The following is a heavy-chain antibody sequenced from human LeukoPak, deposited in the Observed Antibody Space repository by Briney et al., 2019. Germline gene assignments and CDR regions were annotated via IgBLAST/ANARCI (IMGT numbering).Heavy chain of an antibody. D-gene: IGHD5-12*01. CDR3: ARGYSGYDYVDY. J-gene: IGHJ4*02. V-gene: IGHV1-2*02. CDR2: INPNSGGT. CDR1: GYTFTDYF. Sequence: ASVKVSCKASGYTFTDYFIHWVRQAPGQGLGWMGWINPNSGGTNYAQKFQDRVTMTRDTSISTASMDLSRLRSDDTALYYCARGYSGYDYVDYWGQGTLVTVSS.